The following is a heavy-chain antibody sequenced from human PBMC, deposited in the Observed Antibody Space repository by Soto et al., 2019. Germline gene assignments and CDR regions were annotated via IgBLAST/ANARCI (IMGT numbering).Heavy chain of an antibody. Sequence: PSETLSLTCTVSGGSISSYYWSWIRQPPGKGLEWIGYIYYTGSTNYNPSLKSRVTISVDTSKNQFSLKLSSVTAADTAVYYCAGAGNNFASGGQEPLFPFPS. CDR2: IYYTGST. CDR3: AGAGNNFAS. D-gene: IGHD6-19*01. CDR1: GGSISSYY. J-gene: IGHJ4*02. V-gene: IGHV4-59*01.